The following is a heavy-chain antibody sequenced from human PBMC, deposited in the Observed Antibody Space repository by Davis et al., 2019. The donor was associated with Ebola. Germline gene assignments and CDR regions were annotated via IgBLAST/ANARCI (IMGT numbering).Heavy chain of an antibody. D-gene: IGHD4-17*01. CDR3: ARTTKTNIEASGLGFNSFDS. J-gene: IGHJ5*01. CDR1: GSSITSSSYY. V-gene: IGHV4-39*07. CDR2: IYYSGYT. Sequence: SETLSLTCTVSGSSITSSSYYWGWIRQPPGQGLEWIGSIYYSGYTNYSPSLMSRVTMSVDSSKNQFSLKLHSVTAADTAVYYCARTTKTNIEASGLGFNSFDSWGQGALVSVSS.